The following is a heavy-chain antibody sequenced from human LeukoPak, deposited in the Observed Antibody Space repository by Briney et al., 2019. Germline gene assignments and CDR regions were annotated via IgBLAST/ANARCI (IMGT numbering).Heavy chain of an antibody. Sequence: SVKVSCKASGGTFSSYAISWVRQAPGQGLEWMGGIIPIFGTANNAQKFQGRVTITAAKSTSTDYMELCSLRSEDTAVYYCVREFSVPAAIWDLRRAFDIWGQGTMVTVSS. CDR3: VREFSVPAAIWDLRRAFDI. V-gene: IGHV1-69*06. D-gene: IGHD2-2*02. CDR2: IIPIFGTA. CDR1: GGTFSSYA. J-gene: IGHJ3*02.